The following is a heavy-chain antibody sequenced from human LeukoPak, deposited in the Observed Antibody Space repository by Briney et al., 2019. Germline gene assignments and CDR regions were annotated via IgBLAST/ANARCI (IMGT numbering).Heavy chain of an antibody. J-gene: IGHJ6*03. CDR1: GFTFSSYN. Sequence: GSLRLSCTASGFTFSSYNFNWVRQAPGKGLEWVAVISYDGSNKYYADSVKGRFTISRDNSKNTLYLQMNSLRAEDTAVYYCARGAFTAMVVIDYYYYMDVWGKGTTVTISS. V-gene: IGHV3-30*03. CDR3: ARGAFTAMVVIDYYYYMDV. D-gene: IGHD5-18*01. CDR2: ISYDGSNK.